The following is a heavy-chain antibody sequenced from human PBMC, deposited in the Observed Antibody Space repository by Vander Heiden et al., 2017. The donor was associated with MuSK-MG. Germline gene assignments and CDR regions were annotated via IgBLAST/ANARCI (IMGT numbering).Heavy chain of an antibody. D-gene: IGHD1-26*01. V-gene: IGHV3-23*01. Sequence: EVHLLAPGGDLVQPGGSLRLSCVASGFTFSNYATRGVPRAPGRGRGWLSIISGSGGAAYYADAVKGRFTISRDNSKNTLYLQMNSLRAGDTAVYYCAKEATVSGSYFDYWGQGTLVTVSS. CDR1: GFTFSNYA. CDR3: AKEATVSGSYFDY. CDR2: ISGSGGAA. J-gene: IGHJ4*02.